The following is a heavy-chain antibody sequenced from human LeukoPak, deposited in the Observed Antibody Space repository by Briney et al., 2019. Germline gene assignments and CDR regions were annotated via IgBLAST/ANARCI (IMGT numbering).Heavy chain of an antibody. J-gene: IGHJ4*02. V-gene: IGHV1-18*01. D-gene: IGHD3-22*01. CDR2: ISAYNGNT. CDR3: ARDQNYYDSSGYYGIDC. CDR1: GYTFTSYG. Sequence: ASVKVSCKASGYTFTSYGISWVRQAPGQGLEWMGWISAYNGNTNYAQKFQDRVTMTRDTSISTAYMELSRLRSDDTAVYYCARDQNYYDSSGYYGIDCWGQGTLVTVSS.